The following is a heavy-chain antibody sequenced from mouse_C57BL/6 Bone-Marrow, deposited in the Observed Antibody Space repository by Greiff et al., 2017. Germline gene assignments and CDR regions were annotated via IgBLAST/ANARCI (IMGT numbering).Heavy chain of an antibody. CDR1: GYTFTSYG. CDR3: AREDYYSNYGWFAY. Sequence: QVQLQQSGAELARPGASVKLSCKASGYTFTSYGISWVKQRTGQGLEWIGEIYPRSGNTYYNEKFKGQATLTADKSSSTANMELRSLKSEDSAVYFCAREDYYSNYGWFAYWGQGTLVTVSA. V-gene: IGHV1-81*01. J-gene: IGHJ3*01. CDR2: IYPRSGNT. D-gene: IGHD2-5*01.